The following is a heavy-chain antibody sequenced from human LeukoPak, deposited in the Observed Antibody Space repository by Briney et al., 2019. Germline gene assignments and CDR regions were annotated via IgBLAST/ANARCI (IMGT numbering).Heavy chain of an antibody. V-gene: IGHV3-23*01. D-gene: IGHD4/OR15-4a*01. Sequence: PGGSLRLSCAASGFPFSHSAMSWVRQAPGKGLEWVSAIGGRADTTYYADSVQGRFTISRDNAKDTLYLQMNSLRADDTAVYYCARRDAANLKGLDFWGQGTLVTVSS. CDR1: GFPFSHSA. J-gene: IGHJ4*02. CDR3: ARRDAANLKGLDF. CDR2: IGGRADTT.